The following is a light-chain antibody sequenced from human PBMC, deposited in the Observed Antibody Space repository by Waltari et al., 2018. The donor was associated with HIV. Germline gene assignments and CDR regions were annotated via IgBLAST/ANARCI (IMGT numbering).Light chain of an antibody. J-gene: IGLJ2*01. CDR3: SSYSASGTLVL. CDR2: EAK. V-gene: IGLV2-14*01. Sequence: QSALTQPASVSGSPGQSISISCSGTSSDVGASDYVSWYHQHPGEAPTLILYEAKKRPSGISNRFSGSKSGNTASLTISGLQVEDEAHYYCSSYSASGTLVLFGGGTRLTVL. CDR1: SSDVGASDY.